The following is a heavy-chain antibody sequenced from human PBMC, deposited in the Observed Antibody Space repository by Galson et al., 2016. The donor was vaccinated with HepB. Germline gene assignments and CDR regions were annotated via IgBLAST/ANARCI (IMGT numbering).Heavy chain of an antibody. J-gene: IGHJ4*02. Sequence: SLRLSCAASGFTFNSFGMHWVRQAPGKGLEWVSTISGNGVGTYYADSVKGRFTISKDNSKNTLFLQMNSLRAEDTAVYYCARAHTIMLNYFDYWGQGTLVTASS. V-gene: IGHV3-23*01. D-gene: IGHD3-16*01. CDR1: GFTFNSFG. CDR3: ARAHTIMLNYFDY. CDR2: ISGNGVGT.